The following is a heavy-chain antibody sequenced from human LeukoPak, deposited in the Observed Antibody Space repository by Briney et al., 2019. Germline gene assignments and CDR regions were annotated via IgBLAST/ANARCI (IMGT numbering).Heavy chain of an antibody. CDR3: ARDSTYDSSGYSYYFDY. CDR2: ISSSSSTI. CDR1: GFTFSSYS. V-gene: IGHV3-48*04. D-gene: IGHD3-22*01. Sequence: PGGSLRLSCAASGFTFSSYSMNWVRQAPGKGLEWVSYISSSSSTIYYADSVKGRFTISRDNAKNSLYLQMNSLRAEDTAVYYCARDSTYDSSGYSYYFDYWGQGTLVTVSS. J-gene: IGHJ4*02.